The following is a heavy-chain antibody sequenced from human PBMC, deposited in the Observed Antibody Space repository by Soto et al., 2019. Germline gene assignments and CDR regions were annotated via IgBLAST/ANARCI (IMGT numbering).Heavy chain of an antibody. D-gene: IGHD1-20*01. Sequence: SETLSLTCTVSGGSINNGDYYWNCIRQPPGKGLEWLGYIYFSGDTYYKPSLRSRVAISLDTSKNQFSLKLSSVTAADTAVNYGAREVWLYGMDVWGQGSTVTV. V-gene: IGHV4-30-4*01. CDR1: GGSINNGDYY. CDR3: AREVWLYGMDV. CDR2: IYFSGDT. J-gene: IGHJ6*02.